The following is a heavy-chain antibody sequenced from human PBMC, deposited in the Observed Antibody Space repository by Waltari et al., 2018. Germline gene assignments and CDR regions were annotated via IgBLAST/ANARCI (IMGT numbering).Heavy chain of an antibody. CDR1: GGSISSGDYY. CDR2: IYYSGST. CDR3: AREAGYCSSTSCPLYYYYMDV. J-gene: IGHJ6*03. V-gene: IGHV4-30-4*08. D-gene: IGHD2-2*01. Sequence: QVQLQESGPGLVKPSQTLSLTCTVSGGSISSGDYYCSWIRQPPGKGLAWIGYIYYSGSTYYNPSLKSRVTISVDTSKNQFSLKLRSVTAADTAVYYCAREAGYCSSTSCPLYYYYMDVWGKGTTVTVSS.